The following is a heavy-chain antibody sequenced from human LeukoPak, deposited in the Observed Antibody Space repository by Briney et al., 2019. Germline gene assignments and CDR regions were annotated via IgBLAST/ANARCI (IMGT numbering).Heavy chain of an antibody. V-gene: IGHV4-39*07. D-gene: IGHD1-14*01. CDR3: ARAPEDAFDI. J-gene: IGHJ3*02. Sequence: SETLSLNCTVSGGSISSSSYYWGWIRQPPGKGLEWIGSIYYSGSTYYNPSLKSRVTISVDTSKNQFSLKLSSVTAADTAVYYCARAPEDAFDIWGQGTMVIVSS. CDR2: IYYSGST. CDR1: GGSISSSSYY.